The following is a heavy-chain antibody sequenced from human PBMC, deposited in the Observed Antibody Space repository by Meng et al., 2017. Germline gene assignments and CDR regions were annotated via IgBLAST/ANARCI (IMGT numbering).Heavy chain of an antibody. D-gene: IGHD6-13*01. CDR2: IYWDNDK. CDR1: GFSLTTRGVG. V-gene: IGHV2-5*02. CDR3: AHRLAYSTNYNVGWFDP. J-gene: IGHJ5*02. Sequence: QITLKDYGPTRVKPTQTPTLTCTFSGFSLTTRGVGVGWIRQPPGKALECLALIYWDNDKRYNPSLKNRLTITKDAYRNQVVLTMTNMDPVDTATYFCAHRLAYSTNYNVGWFDPWGQGTLVTVSS.